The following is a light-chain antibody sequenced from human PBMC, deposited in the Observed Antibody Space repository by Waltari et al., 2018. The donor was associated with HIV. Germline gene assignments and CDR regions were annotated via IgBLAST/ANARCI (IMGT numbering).Light chain of an antibody. CDR1: SGSVSNDSY. J-gene: IGLJ2*01. Sequence: QTTVTQEPSLSVSPGGTVTVTCALSSGSVSNDSYPSWYRLTPGQSPRTLIHNTNLRSSGIPDRFSGSILGNKSALTIAGAQADDESDYYCALYMGVGISLFGGGTKLTVL. V-gene: IGLV8-61*01. CDR3: ALYMGVGISL. CDR2: NTN.